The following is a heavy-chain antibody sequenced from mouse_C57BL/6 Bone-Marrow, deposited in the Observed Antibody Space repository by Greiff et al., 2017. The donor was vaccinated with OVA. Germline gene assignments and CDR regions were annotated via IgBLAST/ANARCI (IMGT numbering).Heavy chain of an antibody. CDR2: IYPSDSET. D-gene: IGHD1-1*01. CDR1: GYTFTSYW. Sequence: QVQLQQPGAELVRPGSSVKLSCKASGYTFTSYWMDWVKQRPGQGLEWIGNIYPSDSETHYNQKFKDKATLTVDKSSSTAYMQLSSLTSEDSAVYYCARGIWLLHYGSSHYFDYWGQGTTLTVSS. V-gene: IGHV1-61*01. J-gene: IGHJ2*01. CDR3: ARGIWLLHYGSSHYFDY.